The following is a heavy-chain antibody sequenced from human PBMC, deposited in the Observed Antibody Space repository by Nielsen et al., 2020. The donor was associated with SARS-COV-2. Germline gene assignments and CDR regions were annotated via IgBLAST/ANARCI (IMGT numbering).Heavy chain of an antibody. CDR1: SGSFSGYY. J-gene: IGHJ6*03. D-gene: IGHD1-1*01. CDR3: ARARHPKTGTDHYYYYMDV. Sequence: SETLSLTCAVYSGSFSGYYWSWIRQPPGKGLEWIGEINDRGSTNYNPSLKSRVTISVDTSKNQFSLKLSSVTAADTAVYYCARARHPKTGTDHYYYYMDVWGKGTTVTVSS. CDR2: INDRGST. V-gene: IGHV4-34*01.